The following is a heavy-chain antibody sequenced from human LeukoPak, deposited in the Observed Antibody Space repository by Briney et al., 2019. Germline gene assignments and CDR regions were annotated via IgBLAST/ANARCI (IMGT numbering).Heavy chain of an antibody. CDR3: AKDSGPLDY. Sequence: ASVKVSCKASGYTFTDYYIHWVRQAPGQGPDWMGWINPNSGGTNYAQRFQGRATMTRDTSISTAYMELSRLRSDDTAVYYCAKDSGPLDYWGQGTLVTVSS. CDR2: INPNSGGT. V-gene: IGHV1-2*02. D-gene: IGHD3-10*01. CDR1: GYTFTDYY. J-gene: IGHJ4*02.